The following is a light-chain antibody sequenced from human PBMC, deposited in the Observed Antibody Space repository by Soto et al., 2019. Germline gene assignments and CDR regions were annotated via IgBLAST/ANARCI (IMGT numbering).Light chain of an antibody. CDR2: EGS. Sequence: QSVLTQPASVSGSPGQSITISCTGTSSDVGSYNLVSWYQQHPGKAPKLMIYEGSKRPSGVSNRFSGSKSGNTASLTISGLQAEDEADYYCCSYAGSSTSFGTGTKVTVL. J-gene: IGLJ1*01. CDR1: SSDVGSYNL. V-gene: IGLV2-23*01. CDR3: CSYAGSSTS.